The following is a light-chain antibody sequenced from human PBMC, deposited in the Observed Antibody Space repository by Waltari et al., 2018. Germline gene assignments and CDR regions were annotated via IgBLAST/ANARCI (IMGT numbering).Light chain of an antibody. Sequence: EIEMTQSPAIMSVSPGERVTLSCRTSQKISNNFAWYQHKPGQAPRLPTYGPTTRASGIPGRFRGSGSGTESTLTIDGLQSEDFAVYYCLQYNDWPPLFTFGPGTKVEIK. CDR3: LQYNDWPPLFT. V-gene: IGKV3-15*01. CDR2: GPT. CDR1: QKISNN. J-gene: IGKJ3*01.